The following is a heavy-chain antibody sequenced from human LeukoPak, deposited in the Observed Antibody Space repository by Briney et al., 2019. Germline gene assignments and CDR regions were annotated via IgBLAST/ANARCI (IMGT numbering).Heavy chain of an antibody. CDR3: ARRDGYNVVD. J-gene: IGHJ4*02. Sequence: GESLMIHFQGSGYRLTSYRMDWVRQMPGKGLEWMGTIYPGDSDTRYSPSFQGQVTISADKSISTAYLQWSSLKASDTAMYYCARRDGYNVVDWGEGRLVTVSS. V-gene: IGHV5-51*01. CDR2: IYPGDSDT. CDR1: GYRLTSYR. D-gene: IGHD5-24*01.